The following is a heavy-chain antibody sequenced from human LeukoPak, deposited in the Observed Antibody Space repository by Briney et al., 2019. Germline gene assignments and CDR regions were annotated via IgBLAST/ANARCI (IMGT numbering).Heavy chain of an antibody. CDR1: GYSISSGYY. CDR2: IYYSGST. J-gene: IGHJ4*02. V-gene: IGHV4-38-2*02. Sequence: PSETLSLTCTVSGYSISSGYYWGWIRQPPGKGLEWIGSIYYSGSTYYNPSLKSRVTISVDTSKNQFSLKLSSVTAADTAVYYCARPPRYWGQGTLVTVSS. CDR3: ARPPRY.